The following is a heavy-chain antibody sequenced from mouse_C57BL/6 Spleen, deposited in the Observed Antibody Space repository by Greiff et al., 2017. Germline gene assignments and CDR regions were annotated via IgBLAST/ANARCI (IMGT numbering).Heavy chain of an antibody. D-gene: IGHD3-1*01. Sequence: EVQLQESGAELVKPGASVKLSCTASGFNIKDYYMHWVKQRTEQGLEWIGRIDPEDGETKYAPKFPGKATITADTSSNTAYLQLSSLTSEDTAVYYCARGATDFWYFDVWGTGTTVTVSS. J-gene: IGHJ1*03. CDR1: GFNIKDYY. V-gene: IGHV14-2*01. CDR3: ARGATDFWYFDV. CDR2: IDPEDGET.